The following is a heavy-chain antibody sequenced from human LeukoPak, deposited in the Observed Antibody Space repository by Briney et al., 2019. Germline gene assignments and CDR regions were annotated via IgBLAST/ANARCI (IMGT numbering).Heavy chain of an antibody. Sequence: GESLKISCAASGFTFSDYDMNWVRQTPGKGLEWVSYISSRSRTIYYADSVKGRFTISRDNAKNSLYLQMNSLRDEDTAVYYCARDVHGVWGQGTLVTVSS. D-gene: IGHD3-10*01. CDR2: ISSRSRTI. V-gene: IGHV3-48*02. CDR1: GFTFSDYD. CDR3: ARDVHGV. J-gene: IGHJ4*02.